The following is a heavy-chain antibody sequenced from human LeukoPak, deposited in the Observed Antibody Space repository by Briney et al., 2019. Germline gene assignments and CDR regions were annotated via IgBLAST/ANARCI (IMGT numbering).Heavy chain of an antibody. CDR2: ITSSSYI. CDR3: ARDRDYDYVWGSYRSDYFDY. D-gene: IGHD3-16*02. J-gene: IGHJ4*02. V-gene: IGHV3-21*01. CDR1: GFTFSSYT. Sequence: GGSLRLSCAASGFTFSSYTINWVRQAPGKGLEWASSITSSSYIYYADSVKGRFTISRDNAKNSLYLQMNSLRAEDTAVYYCARDRDYDYVWGSYRSDYFDYWGQGTLVTVSS.